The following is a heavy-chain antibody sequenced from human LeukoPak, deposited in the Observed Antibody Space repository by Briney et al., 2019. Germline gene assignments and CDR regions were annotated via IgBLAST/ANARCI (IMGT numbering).Heavy chain of an antibody. J-gene: IGHJ4*02. CDR2: ISGSGGAT. V-gene: IGHV3-23*01. Sequence: GGSLRLSCAASGFTFNTYGMSWVRQAPGKGLEWVSGISGSGGATYYADSVKGRFTISRDNSKNTLFLEVISLTAEDTAVYYCAKDDAWLRFGEWSQGTLVAVSS. CDR3: AKDDAWLRFGE. CDR1: GFTFNTYG. D-gene: IGHD3-10*01.